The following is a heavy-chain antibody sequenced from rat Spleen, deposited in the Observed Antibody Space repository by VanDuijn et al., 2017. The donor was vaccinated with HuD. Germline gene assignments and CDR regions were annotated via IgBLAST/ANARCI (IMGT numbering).Heavy chain of an antibody. CDR3: ARSRYNNYVMDA. J-gene: IGHJ4*01. Sequence: MQLQESGPGLVKPSQSLSLTCSVTAYSIISSYRWNWIRKFPGNKLEWMGHINSAGTTTHNPSLKSRIYITRVTSKNQFFLQVDSVSTEGTATYYRARSRYNNYVMDAWGQGASVTVSA. D-gene: IGHD1-10*01. V-gene: IGHV3-3*01. CDR2: INSAGTT. CDR1: AYSIISSYR.